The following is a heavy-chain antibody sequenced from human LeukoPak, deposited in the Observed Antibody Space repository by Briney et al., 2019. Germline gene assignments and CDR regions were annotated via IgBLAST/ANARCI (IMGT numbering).Heavy chain of an antibody. Sequence: GRSLRLSCTAPAFTFSNYAMHWVRQAPGKGLEWVTVVSYNGSNKYYADSVKGRFTISRDNSKNTLYLQMNSLRAEDTAVYYCARGGRTMDVWGQGTTATVSS. J-gene: IGHJ6*02. CDR3: ARGGRTMDV. D-gene: IGHD2-15*01. CDR2: VSYNGSNK. V-gene: IGHV3-30*04. CDR1: AFTFSNYA.